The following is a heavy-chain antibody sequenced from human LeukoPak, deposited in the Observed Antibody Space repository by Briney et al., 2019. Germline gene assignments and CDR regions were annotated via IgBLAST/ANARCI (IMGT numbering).Heavy chain of an antibody. CDR3: ARVGSGDIYGYGYY. D-gene: IGHD5-18*01. J-gene: IGHJ4*02. V-gene: IGHV3-66*01. CDR2: LYSGGNT. Sequence: GGSLRLSCAASGFTVRTNYMSWVRQAPGKGLEWVSVLYSGGNTYYADSVKGRFTISRDDSKNTLYLQMSSLRVEDTAVYYCARVGSGDIYGYGYYWGQGTLVTVSS. CDR1: GFTVRTNY.